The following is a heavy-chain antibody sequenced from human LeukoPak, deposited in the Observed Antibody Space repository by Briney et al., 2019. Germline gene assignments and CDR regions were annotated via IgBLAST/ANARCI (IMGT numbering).Heavy chain of an antibody. D-gene: IGHD1-26*01. J-gene: IGHJ4*02. CDR3: ARGIEWELGFDY. CDR2: INPGGGST. Sequence: ASVKVSCKASGYTFTSHYMNWVRQARGQGLEWMGIINPGGGSTTYAQKFQGRVTMTRDTSTSTVYMELSSLRSEDTAVYYCARGIEWELGFDYWGQGTLVTVSS. V-gene: IGHV1-46*01. CDR1: GYTFTSHY.